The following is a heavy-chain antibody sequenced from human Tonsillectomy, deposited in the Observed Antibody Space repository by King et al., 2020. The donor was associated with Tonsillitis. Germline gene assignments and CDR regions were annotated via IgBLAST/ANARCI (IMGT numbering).Heavy chain of an antibody. Sequence: VQLVESGGGLVQPGGSLRLSCAASGFTFSSYAMSWVRQAPGKGLEWVSFFNGRGGGPATEDPVKGRFTISRDNSKNTLFLQMNSLRVDDTAVYFCAKDSSTIFGVIIYDAFDIWGQGTMVTVSS. CDR2: FNGRGGGP. CDR1: GFTFSSYA. D-gene: IGHD3-3*01. V-gene: IGHV3-23*04. CDR3: AKDSSTIFGVIIYDAFDI. J-gene: IGHJ3*02.